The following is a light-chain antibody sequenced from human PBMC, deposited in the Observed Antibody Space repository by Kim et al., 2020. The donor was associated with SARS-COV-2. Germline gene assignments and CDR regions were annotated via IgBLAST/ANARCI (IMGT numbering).Light chain of an antibody. J-gene: IGKJ2*01. V-gene: IGKV3-20*01. CDR1: QSVSSSY. CDR3: QQYSSSRMYT. CDR2: GAS. Sequence: ENVLTQSPGTLSLSPGERATLSCRASQSVSSSYLAWYQQKPGQAPRLLIYGASNRATGIPDRFSDSGSGTDFTLTISRLEPEDFAVYYCQQYSSSRMYTFGQGTKLEI.